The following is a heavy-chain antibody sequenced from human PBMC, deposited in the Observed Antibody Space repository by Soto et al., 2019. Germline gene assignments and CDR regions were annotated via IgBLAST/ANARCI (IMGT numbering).Heavy chain of an antibody. V-gene: IGHV6-1*01. D-gene: IGHD1-26*01. J-gene: IGHJ4*01. CDR3: ARGEQYSGRIFDY. CDR2: TYYRSKWYY. CDR1: VDSVSSNSAG. Sequence: SQTLSLTCAITVDSVSSNSAGWSWVRQSPSRGLEWLGRTYYRSKWYYEYAVSVRGRITINPDPSKNQYSLQLNSVTHEDTAVDFCARGEQYSGRIFDYWGQGTLVTVSS.